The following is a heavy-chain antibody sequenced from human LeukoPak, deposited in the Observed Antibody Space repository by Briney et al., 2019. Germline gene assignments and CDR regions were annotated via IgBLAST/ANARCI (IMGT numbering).Heavy chain of an antibody. J-gene: IGHJ5*02. CDR1: GYKFTDYY. Sequence: GASVKVSCKASGYKFTDYYMHWVRQAPGQGLEWMGWINPNGGNTKYAQKFQGRVTMTRDTSISTGYMEVSRLTSDDTAVYYCTRDVTCGGDPWGQGTLVTVSS. CDR3: TRDVTCGGDP. V-gene: IGHV1-2*02. D-gene: IGHD2-21*01. CDR2: INPNGGNT.